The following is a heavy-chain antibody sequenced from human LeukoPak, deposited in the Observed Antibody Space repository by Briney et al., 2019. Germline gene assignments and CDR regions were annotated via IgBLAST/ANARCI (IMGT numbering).Heavy chain of an antibody. J-gene: IGHJ3*02. CDR3: AKGRGYGNHDAFDI. CDR2: ISGSGGST. D-gene: IGHD5-18*01. CDR1: GFTFSNYA. Sequence: GGSLRLSCAASGFTFSNYAMSWVRQAPGKGLEWVSPISGSGGSTYYADSGKGRFTISRDKSKSTLFLQMNSLRAEDTAIYYCAKGRGYGNHDAFDIWGQGTMVTVSS. V-gene: IGHV3-23*01.